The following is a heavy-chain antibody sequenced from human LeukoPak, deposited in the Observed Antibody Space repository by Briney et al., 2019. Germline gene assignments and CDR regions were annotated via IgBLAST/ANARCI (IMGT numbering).Heavy chain of an antibody. Sequence: GGSLRLSCAASGFTVSSNYMSWVRQAPGKGLEWVSVIYSGGSTYYADSVKGRFTISRDNSKNTLYLQMNSLRAEDTAVYYCARGYRGFGGLWNAFDIWGQGTMVTVSS. D-gene: IGHD3-10*01. CDR1: GFTVSSNY. CDR2: IYSGGST. J-gene: IGHJ3*02. CDR3: ARGYRGFGGLWNAFDI. V-gene: IGHV3-66*01.